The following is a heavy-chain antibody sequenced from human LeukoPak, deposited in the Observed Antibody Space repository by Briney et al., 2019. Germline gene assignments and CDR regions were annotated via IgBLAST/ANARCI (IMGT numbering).Heavy chain of an antibody. V-gene: IGHV4-39*07. Sequence: PSETLSLTFTVSGGSISSSSYYWGWIRQPPGKGLEWIGSIYYSGSTYYNPSLKSRVTISVDTCKNQFSLKLSSVTAADTAVYYCARDGAYSSGWYVPGRFDYWGQGTLVTVSS. J-gene: IGHJ4*02. CDR2: IYYSGST. D-gene: IGHD6-19*01. CDR1: GGSISSSSYY. CDR3: ARDGAYSSGWYVPGRFDY.